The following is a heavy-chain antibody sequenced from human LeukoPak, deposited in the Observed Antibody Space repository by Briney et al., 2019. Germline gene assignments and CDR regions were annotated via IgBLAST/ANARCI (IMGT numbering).Heavy chain of an antibody. CDR3: AREGVGCSGGSCYNWFDP. V-gene: IGHV3-30*04. Sequence: PGRSLRLSCAASGFTFSSYAMHWVRQAPGKGLEGVAVISYDGSNKYYADSVKGRFTISRDNSKNTLYLQMNSLRAEDTAVYYCAREGVGCSGGSCYNWFDPWGQGTLVTVSS. J-gene: IGHJ5*02. CDR1: GFTFSSYA. D-gene: IGHD2-15*01. CDR2: ISYDGSNK.